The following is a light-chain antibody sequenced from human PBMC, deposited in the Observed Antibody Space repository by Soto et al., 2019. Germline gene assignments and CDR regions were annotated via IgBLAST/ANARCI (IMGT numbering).Light chain of an antibody. CDR3: HQRQRWPRT. V-gene: IGKV3-11*01. J-gene: IGKJ1*01. Sequence: KVSTQSRGTLSLYPGDRVTLSCRASQAVNTRLAWYQHKPGQAPRLLIYLTSNRAAGIPARFSGSGSETDFTLTISDVEPEDFAVYYCHQRQRWPRTFGQGTNADI. CDR1: QAVNTR. CDR2: LTS.